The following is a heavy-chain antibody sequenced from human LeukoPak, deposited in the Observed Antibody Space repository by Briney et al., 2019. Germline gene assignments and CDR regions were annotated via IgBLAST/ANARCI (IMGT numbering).Heavy chain of an antibody. V-gene: IGHV3-48*03. CDR3: ARGDPKPLVLRYFDWFPGSETRYYYGMDV. CDR1: GFTFSSYE. D-gene: IGHD3-9*01. J-gene: IGHJ6*02. Sequence: GGSLRLSCAASGFTFSSYEMNWVRQAPGKGLEWVSYISSSGSTIYYADSVKGRFTISRENAKNSLYLQMNSLRAEDTAVYYCARGDPKPLVLRYFDWFPGSETRYYYGMDVWGQGTTVTVSS. CDR2: ISSSGSTI.